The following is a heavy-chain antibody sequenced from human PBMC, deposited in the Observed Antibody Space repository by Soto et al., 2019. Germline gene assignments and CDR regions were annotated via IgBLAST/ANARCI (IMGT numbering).Heavy chain of an antibody. Sequence: GGSLRLSCAASGFTFSSYGMHWVRQAPGKGLEWVAVISYDGSNKYYADSVKGRFTISRDNSKNTLYLQMNSLRAEDTAVYYCAKVRGDYDSSGYYLFDYWGQGTLVTVSS. CDR2: ISYDGSNK. J-gene: IGHJ4*02. CDR3: AKVRGDYDSSGYYLFDY. D-gene: IGHD3-22*01. CDR1: GFTFSSYG. V-gene: IGHV3-30*18.